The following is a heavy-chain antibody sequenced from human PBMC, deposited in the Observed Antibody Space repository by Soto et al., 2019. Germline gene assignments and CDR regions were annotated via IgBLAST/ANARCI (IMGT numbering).Heavy chain of an antibody. CDR1: GGSISSGDYY. CDR2: IYYSGST. J-gene: IGHJ4*02. V-gene: IGHV4-30-4*01. Sequence: PSETLSLTCTVAGGSISSGDYYWSWIRQPPGKGLEWIGYIYYSGSTYYNPSLKSRVTISVDTSKNQFSLKLSSVTAADTAVYYCARVRLREPRTIFDYWGQGTLVTVSS. D-gene: IGHD5-12*01. CDR3: ARVRLREPRTIFDY.